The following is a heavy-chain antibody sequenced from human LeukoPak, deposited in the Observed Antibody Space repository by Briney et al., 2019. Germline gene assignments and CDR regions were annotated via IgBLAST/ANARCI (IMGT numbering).Heavy chain of an antibody. Sequence: SETLSLTCTVSGGSISSSSYYWGWIRQPPGKGLEWIGSIYYSGTTYYNPSLKSRVTISVDTSKNQFSLKLTSVTAADTAVYYCARQGYCSSTNCYVDYWGQGTLVTVSS. CDR2: IYYSGTT. CDR3: ARQGYCSSTNCYVDY. D-gene: IGHD2-2*01. J-gene: IGHJ4*02. CDR1: GGSISSSSYY. V-gene: IGHV4-39*01.